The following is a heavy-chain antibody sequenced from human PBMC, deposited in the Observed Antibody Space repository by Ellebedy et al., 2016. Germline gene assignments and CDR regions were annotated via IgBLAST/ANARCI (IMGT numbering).Heavy chain of an antibody. CDR1: GGSISSYY. D-gene: IGHD3-3*01. CDR3: ARAGVFGYDY. CDR2: IYYSGST. J-gene: IGHJ4*02. Sequence: SETLSLTCTVSGGSISSYYWSWIRQPPGKGLAWIGYIYYSGSTHYNPSLKSRVTISLDTSKNQFSLKLSSVTAADTAVYYCARAGVFGYDYWGQGTLVTVSS. V-gene: IGHV4-59*01.